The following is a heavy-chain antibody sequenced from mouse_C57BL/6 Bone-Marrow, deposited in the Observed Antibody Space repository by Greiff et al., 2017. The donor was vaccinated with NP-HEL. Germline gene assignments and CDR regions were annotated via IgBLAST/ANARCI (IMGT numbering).Heavy chain of an antibody. D-gene: IGHD2-5*01. Sequence: VQLQQSVAELVRPGASVKLSCTASGFNIKNTYMHWVKQRPEQCLEWIGRIDPANGNTKYASKFQGKATLTADTSSNTAYLQLSSLTSEDTAIYYCARTIYSNYVGFAYWGQGTLVTVSA. CDR1: GFNIKNTY. J-gene: IGHJ3*01. V-gene: IGHV14-3*01. CDR2: IDPANGNT. CDR3: ARTIYSNYVGFAY.